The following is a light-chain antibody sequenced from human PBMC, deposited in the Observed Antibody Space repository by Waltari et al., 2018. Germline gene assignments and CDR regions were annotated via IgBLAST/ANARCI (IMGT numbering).Light chain of an antibody. V-gene: IGLV2-23*02. CDR3: CSYAGSGTLV. J-gene: IGLJ2*01. CDR2: EVT. Sequence: QSALTQPASVSGSTGQSITISCTVTSSHVGNYALVSCYQQHPGKAPKLMLYEVTQRPAWVSNRFSGSKSGNTASLTVSGLQAEDEADYYCCSYAGSGTLVFGGGTKLTVL. CDR1: SSHVGNYAL.